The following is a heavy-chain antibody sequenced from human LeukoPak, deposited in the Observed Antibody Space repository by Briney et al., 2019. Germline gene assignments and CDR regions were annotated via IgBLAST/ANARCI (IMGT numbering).Heavy chain of an antibody. CDR3: ARAESGANYYYYYYMDV. J-gene: IGHJ6*03. Sequence: SETLSLTCTVSGGSISNYYWNWIRQPPGKGLEWIGEINHSGSTNYNPSLKSRVTISVDTSKNQFSLKLSSVTAADTAVYYCARAESGANYYYYYYMDVWGKGTTVTVSS. CDR1: GGSISNYY. CDR2: INHSGST. V-gene: IGHV4-34*01. D-gene: IGHD3-10*01.